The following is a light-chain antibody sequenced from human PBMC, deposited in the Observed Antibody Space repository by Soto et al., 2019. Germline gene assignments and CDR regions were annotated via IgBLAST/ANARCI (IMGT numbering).Light chain of an antibody. CDR3: QQSYSTPWT. J-gene: IGKJ1*01. V-gene: IGKV1-39*01. CDR2: AAF. CDR1: QSISSY. Sequence: DIQMTQSPSSLSASVGDRVTITCRASQSISSYLNWYQQKPGKAPKLLIYAAFSLQSGVPSRFGGSGSGTDFTLTISSLQPEDFATYYCQQSYSTPWTFGQGTKVDIK.